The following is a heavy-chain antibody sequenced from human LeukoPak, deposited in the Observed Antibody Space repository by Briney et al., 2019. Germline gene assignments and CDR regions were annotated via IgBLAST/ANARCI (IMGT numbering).Heavy chain of an antibody. CDR2: IYHSGST. CDR3: KLWPRGYSYGSYYFDY. V-gene: IGHV4-39*07. J-gene: IGHJ4*02. D-gene: IGHD5-18*01. CDR1: GGSISSSSYY. Sequence: SETLSLTCTVSGGSISSSSYYWGWIRQPPGKGLEWIGSIYHSGSTYYNPSLKSRVTISVDTSKNQFSLKLSSVTAADTAVYYCKLWPRGYSYGSYYFDYWGQGTLVTVSS.